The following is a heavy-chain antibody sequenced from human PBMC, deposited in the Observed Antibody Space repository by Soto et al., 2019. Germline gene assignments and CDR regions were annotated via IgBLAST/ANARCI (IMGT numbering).Heavy chain of an antibody. V-gene: IGHV3-30*18. CDR2: ISYDGTNK. CDR3: AKGLGWRVLGDAFDI. D-gene: IGHD3-16*01. CDR1: GTTFSSYG. Sequence: CLLPACASSGTTFSSYGMHGVRHNPGKGLEWVAVISYDGTNKYYGDSVKGRFSISRDNSKNTLYLQMNSLRAEDTAAYYCAKGLGWRVLGDAFDIWGQGTMVTV. J-gene: IGHJ3*02.